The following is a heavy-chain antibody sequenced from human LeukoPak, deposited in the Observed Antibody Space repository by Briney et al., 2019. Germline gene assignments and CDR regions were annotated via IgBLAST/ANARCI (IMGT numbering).Heavy chain of an antibody. CDR3: ARLRGVAATLRDWFDP. D-gene: IGHD2-15*01. J-gene: IGHJ5*02. CDR2: IYTSGST. CDR1: GGSISSYY. Sequence: SETLSLTCTVSGGSISSYYWSWIQQPPGKGLEWIGYIYTSGSTNYNPSLKSRVTISVDTSKNQFSLKLSSVTAADTAVYYCARLRGVAATLRDWFDPWGQGTLVTVSS. V-gene: IGHV4-4*09.